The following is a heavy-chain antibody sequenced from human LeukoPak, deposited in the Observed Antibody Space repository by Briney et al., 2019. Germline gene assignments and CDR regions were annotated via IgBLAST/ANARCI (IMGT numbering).Heavy chain of an antibody. Sequence: GSLRLSCAASGFTISSYWMHWVRQAPGQGLVWVSRINSDGSSTSYADSVKGRFTISRDNAKNTLYLQMNSLRAEDTAVYYCARGPVDTAMPPRSDAFDIWGQGTMVTVSS. V-gene: IGHV3-74*01. CDR1: GFTISSYW. J-gene: IGHJ3*02. CDR2: INSDGSST. CDR3: ARGPVDTAMPPRSDAFDI. D-gene: IGHD5-18*01.